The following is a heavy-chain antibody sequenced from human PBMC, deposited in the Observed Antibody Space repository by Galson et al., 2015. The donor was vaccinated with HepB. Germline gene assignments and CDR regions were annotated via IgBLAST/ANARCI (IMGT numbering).Heavy chain of an antibody. CDR3: ARVNMYYDFWSGYATFDY. D-gene: IGHD3-3*01. CDR1: GFTFSSYS. J-gene: IGHJ4*02. CDR2: ISSSSSYI. V-gene: IGHV3-21*01. Sequence: SLRLSCAASGFTFSSYSMNWVRQAPGKGLEWVSSISSSSSYIYYADSVKGRFTISRDNAKNSLYLQMNSLRAEDTVVYYCARVNMYYDFWSGYATFDYWGQGTLVTVSS.